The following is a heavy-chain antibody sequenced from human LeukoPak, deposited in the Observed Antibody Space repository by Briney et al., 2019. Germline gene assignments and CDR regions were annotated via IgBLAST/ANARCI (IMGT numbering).Heavy chain of an antibody. V-gene: IGHV3-21*01. CDR3: ATHRDGFPY. CDR1: GFTFSSYS. J-gene: IGHJ4*02. CDR2: ISSSSSYK. D-gene: IGHD5-24*01. Sequence: KPGGSLRLSCAASGFTFSSYSMNWVRQAPGKGLEWVSSISSSSSYKYCADSVKGRFTISRDNAKNSLYLQMNSLRAEDTAVYYCATHRDGFPYWGQGTLVTVSS.